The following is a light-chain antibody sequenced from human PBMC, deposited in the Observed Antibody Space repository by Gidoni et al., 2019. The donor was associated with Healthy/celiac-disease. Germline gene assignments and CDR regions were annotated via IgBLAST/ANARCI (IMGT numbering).Light chain of an antibody. CDR2: WAS. V-gene: IGKV4-1*01. CDR3: QQYYSTRYT. Sequence: DIVMTQSPDSLAVSLGERATIKCKSSQGFLYSSNNKNYLSWYQQKPGQPPKLLIYWASTRESGVPDPFSGSGSGTDFPLTISSLQAEDVAVYYCQQYYSTRYTFXQXTKLEIK. J-gene: IGKJ2*01. CDR1: QGFLYSSNNKNY.